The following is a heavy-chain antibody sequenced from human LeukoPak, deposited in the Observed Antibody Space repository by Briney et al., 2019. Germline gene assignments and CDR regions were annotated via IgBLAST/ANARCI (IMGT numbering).Heavy chain of an antibody. D-gene: IGHD5-18*01. V-gene: IGHV3-30*02. Sequence: GGSLRLSCAASGFTFSSYGMHWVRQAPGKGLEWVAFIRYDGSNKYYADSVKGRFTISRDNSKNTLYLQMNSLRAEDTAVYYCAKDLKGGYSYGYSSWFDPWGQGTLVTVSS. CDR1: GFTFSSYG. CDR3: AKDLKGGYSYGYSSWFDP. CDR2: IRYDGSNK. J-gene: IGHJ5*02.